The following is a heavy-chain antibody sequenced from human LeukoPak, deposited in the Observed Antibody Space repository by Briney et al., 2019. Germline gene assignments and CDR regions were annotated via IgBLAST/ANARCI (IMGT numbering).Heavy chain of an antibody. CDR2: IDHSGST. CDR1: SGSFSGFS. V-gene: IGHV4-34*01. Sequence: SETLSLTCAVYSGSFSGFSWNWIRQPPGKGLQWIAEIDHSGSTNYNPSLKSRVTISVDTSKNQFSLKLTSVTAADTAVYYCARTVYGSSWYYFDYWGQGTLVTVSS. CDR3: ARTVYGSSWYYFDY. J-gene: IGHJ4*02. D-gene: IGHD6-13*01.